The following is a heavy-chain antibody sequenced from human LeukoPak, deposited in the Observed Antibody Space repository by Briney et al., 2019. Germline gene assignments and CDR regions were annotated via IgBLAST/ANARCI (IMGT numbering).Heavy chain of an antibody. D-gene: IGHD2-21*02. CDR2: INPNSGGT. J-gene: IGHJ4*02. Sequence: GASVKPSCKASGYTFTGYYMHWVRQAPGQGLEWMGWINPNSGGTNYAQKFQGRVTMTRDTSISTAYMELSRLRSDDTAVYYCARLRGNVVVTAIGYWGQGTLVTVSS. V-gene: IGHV1-2*02. CDR3: ARLRGNVVVTAIGY. CDR1: GYTFTGYY.